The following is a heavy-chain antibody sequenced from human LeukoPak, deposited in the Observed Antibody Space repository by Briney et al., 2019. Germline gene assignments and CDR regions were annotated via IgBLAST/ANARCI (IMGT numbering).Heavy chain of an antibody. Sequence: SETLSLTCTVSGGSISSGDYYWSWIRQPPGKGLEWIGYIYYIGSAYCNPSLESRVTISVDTSKNQFSLKLTSVTAADTAVYYCARDPRKRRFLEWRKSEDAFDIWGQGTMVTVSS. J-gene: IGHJ3*02. D-gene: IGHD3-3*01. CDR3: ARDPRKRRFLEWRKSEDAFDI. CDR2: IYYIGSA. V-gene: IGHV4-30-4*08. CDR1: GGSISSGDYY.